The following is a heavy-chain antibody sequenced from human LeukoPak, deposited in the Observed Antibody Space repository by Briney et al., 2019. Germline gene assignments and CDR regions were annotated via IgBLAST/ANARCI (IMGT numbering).Heavy chain of an antibody. CDR2: INHSGST. J-gene: IGHJ4*02. Sequence: SVTLSLTCAVYGGSFSGYYWSWIRQPPGKGLEWIGEINHSGSTNYNPSLKSRVTISVDTSKNQFSLKLSSVTAADTAVYYCASRLLNNWDDSFRIFDYWGQGTLVTVSS. CDR3: ASRLLNNWDDSFRIFDY. CDR1: GGSFSGYY. V-gene: IGHV4-34*01. D-gene: IGHD1-1*01.